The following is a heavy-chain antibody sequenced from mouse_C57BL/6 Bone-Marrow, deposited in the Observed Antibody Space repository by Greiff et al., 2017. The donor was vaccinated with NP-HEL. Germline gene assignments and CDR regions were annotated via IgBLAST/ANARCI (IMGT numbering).Heavy chain of an antibody. V-gene: IGHV1-19*01. CDR2: INPYNGGT. D-gene: IGHD2-1*01. J-gene: IGHJ2*01. CDR3: ARWDGNYDYFDY. Sequence: VQLQQSGPVLVKPGASVKMSCKASGYTFTDYYMNWVKQSHGKSLEWIGVINPYNGGTSYNQKFKGKATLTVDKSSSTAYMELNSLTSEDSAVYYCARWDGNYDYFDYWGQGTTLTVSS. CDR1: GYTFTDYY.